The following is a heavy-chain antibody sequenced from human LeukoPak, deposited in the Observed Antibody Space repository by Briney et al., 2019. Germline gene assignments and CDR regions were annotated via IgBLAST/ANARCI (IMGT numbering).Heavy chain of an antibody. V-gene: IGHV6-1*01. CDR1: GDSVSSNSAA. CDR2: TYYRSKWYN. D-gene: IGHD3-22*01. Sequence: SQTLSLTCAISGDSVSSNSAAWNWIRQSPSRGLEWLGSTYYRSKWYNDYAVSVKSRITINPDTSKNQFSLQLNSVTPEDTAMYFCARAETAYDSSGYYNHWGQGTLVTVSS. J-gene: IGHJ5*02. CDR3: ARAETAYDSSGYYNH.